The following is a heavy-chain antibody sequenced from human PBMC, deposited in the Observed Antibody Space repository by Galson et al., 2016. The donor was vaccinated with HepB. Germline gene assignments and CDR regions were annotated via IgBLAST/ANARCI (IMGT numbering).Heavy chain of an antibody. Sequence: SLRLSCAASGFTFSNYVMEWVRQAPGKGLEWVALTSFDGTNTYYADSVKGRFTISRDNAKNSLFLQMNSLRAEDTAVYYCARTSSGWNAMSSFDIWGQGTMVTVSS. V-gene: IGHV3-30-3*01. CDR2: TSFDGTNT. J-gene: IGHJ3*02. CDR1: GFTFSNYV. CDR3: ARTSSGWNAMSSFDI. D-gene: IGHD6-19*01.